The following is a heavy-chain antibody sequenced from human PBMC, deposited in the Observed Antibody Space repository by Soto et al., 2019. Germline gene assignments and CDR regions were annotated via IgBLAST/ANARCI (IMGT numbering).Heavy chain of an antibody. Sequence: GAAVKVSCKVCGYTLTELSMHWVRQAPGKGLEWMGGFDPEDGETIYAQKFQGRVTMTEDTSTDTAYMELSSLRSEDTAVYYCARVHLWFGDVSYFDYWGQGTLVTVSS. CDR2: FDPEDGET. CDR3: ARVHLWFGDVSYFDY. CDR1: GYTLTELS. V-gene: IGHV1-24*01. J-gene: IGHJ4*02. D-gene: IGHD3-10*01.